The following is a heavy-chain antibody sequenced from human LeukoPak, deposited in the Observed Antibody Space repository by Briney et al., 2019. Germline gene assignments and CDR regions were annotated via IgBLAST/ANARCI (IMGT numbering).Heavy chain of an antibody. CDR1: GFTFSSYS. V-gene: IGHV3-48*04. CDR3: ARGRIEYSSGYSDY. D-gene: IGHD3-22*01. Sequence: GGSLRLSCAASGFTFSSYSMNWVRQAPGKRLEWVSYISSSSSTIYYADSVKGRFTISRDNAKNSLYLQMNSLRAEDTAVYYCARGRIEYSSGYSDYWGQGTLVTVSS. CDR2: ISSSSSTI. J-gene: IGHJ4*02.